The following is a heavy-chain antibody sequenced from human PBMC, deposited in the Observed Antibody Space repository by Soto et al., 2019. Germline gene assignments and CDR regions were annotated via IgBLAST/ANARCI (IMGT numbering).Heavy chain of an antibody. D-gene: IGHD3-22*01. J-gene: IGHJ4*02. Sequence: ASVKVSCKASGYTFTSYAMHWVRQAPGQRLEWMGWINAGNGNTKYSQKFQGRVTITRDTSASTAYMELSSLRSEDTAVYYCARAYYYDSSGYYKLYYFDYWGQGTLVTVSS. CDR1: GYTFTSYA. CDR3: ARAYYYDSSGYYKLYYFDY. CDR2: INAGNGNT. V-gene: IGHV1-3*01.